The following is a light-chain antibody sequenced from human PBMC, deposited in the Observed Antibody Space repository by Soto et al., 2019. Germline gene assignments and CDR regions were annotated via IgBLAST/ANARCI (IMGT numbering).Light chain of an antibody. CDR3: QQYNNWPRT. Sequence: IVLKQSPATLSLTPGERATLSCRASQSVSSYLVWYQQKPGQAPRLLIYDASNRATGIPARFSGSGSGTDFTLTISSLQSEDFAVYYCQQYNNWPRTFGQGTKVDIK. CDR1: QSVSSY. V-gene: IGKV3-11*01. J-gene: IGKJ1*01. CDR2: DAS.